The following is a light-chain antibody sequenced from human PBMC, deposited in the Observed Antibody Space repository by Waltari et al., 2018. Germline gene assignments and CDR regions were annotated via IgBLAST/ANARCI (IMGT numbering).Light chain of an antibody. V-gene: IGLV3-1*01. CDR3: QTWDSRTVV. CDR1: TLGDRY. CDR2: QDI. Sequence: SYDLTQPPSVSVTPGHTASITCPGDTLGDRYVSWYQQKPGQSPLLVIYQDIKRPSGIPGRFSGSNSGNTATLTISGTQAMDEADYYCQTWDSRTVVFGGGTKLTVL. J-gene: IGLJ2*01.